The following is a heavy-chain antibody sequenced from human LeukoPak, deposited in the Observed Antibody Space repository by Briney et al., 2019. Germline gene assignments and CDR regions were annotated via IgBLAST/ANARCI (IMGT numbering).Heavy chain of an antibody. D-gene: IGHD4-23*01. CDR1: GFTFSSYS. CDR2: ISSTTSTI. Sequence: PGGSLRLSCAASGFTFSSYSMNWVRQAPGKGLEWVSYISSTTSTIYYADSVKGRFTISRDNAKNSLYLQVNSLRAEDTAVYYCARYVTYYGGDWFDPWGQGTLVTVAS. V-gene: IGHV3-48*04. CDR3: ARYVTYYGGDWFDP. J-gene: IGHJ5*02.